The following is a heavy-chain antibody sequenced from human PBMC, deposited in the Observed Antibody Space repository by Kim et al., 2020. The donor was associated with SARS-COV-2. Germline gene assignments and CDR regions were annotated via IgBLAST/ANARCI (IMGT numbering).Heavy chain of an antibody. CDR1: GGSISSSSYY. CDR2: IYYSWST. D-gene: IGHD1-26*01. J-gene: IGHJ4*02. Sequence: SETLSLTCTVSGGSISSSSYYWGWIRQPPGKGLEWIGSIYYSWSTYYNPSLKSRVTISVDTSKNQFSLKLSSVTAADTAVYYCARRWELPGSGFDYWGQG. V-gene: IGHV4-39*01. CDR3: ARRWELPGSGFDY.